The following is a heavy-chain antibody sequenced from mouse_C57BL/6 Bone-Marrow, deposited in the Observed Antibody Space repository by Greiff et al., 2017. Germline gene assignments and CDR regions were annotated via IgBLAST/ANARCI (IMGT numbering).Heavy chain of an antibody. CDR1: GYTFTSYG. V-gene: IGHV1-81*01. CDR3: ARGRYSSY. Sequence: QVQLQQSGAELARPGASVKLSCKASGYTFTSYGISWVKQRTGQGLEWIGEIYPRSGNTYYNEKFKGKATLTADKSSSTAYMELRSLTSEDSAVYVCARGRYSSYWGQGTLVTVSA. CDR2: IYPRSGNT. D-gene: IGHD1-1*01. J-gene: IGHJ3*01.